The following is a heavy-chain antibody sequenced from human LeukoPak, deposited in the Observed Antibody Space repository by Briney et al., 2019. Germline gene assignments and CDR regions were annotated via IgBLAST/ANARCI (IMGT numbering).Heavy chain of an antibody. V-gene: IGHV4-59*01. J-gene: IGHJ4*02. CDR3: ARTLDDSLGPGDY. D-gene: IGHD1-1*01. CDR2: IYYSGNT. CDR1: GGSISPYY. Sequence: SETLSLTCTVSGGSISPYYWSWIRQPPGKGLEWIAYIYYSGNTNYNRSLKSRATISIDTSKSQFSLKLNSVTAADTAVYYCARTLDDSLGPGDYWGQGTLVTVSS.